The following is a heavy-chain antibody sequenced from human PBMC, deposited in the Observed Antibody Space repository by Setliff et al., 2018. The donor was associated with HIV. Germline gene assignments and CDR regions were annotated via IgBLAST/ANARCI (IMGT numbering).Heavy chain of an antibody. CDR3: ARDRSNYGSGSSAYNWFDP. CDR2: IYTSGSA. CDR1: GGSVSGYK. Sequence: SETLSLTCIVSGGSVSGYKWSWIRQSPGKGLEWIGYIYTSGSATYNPSLKSRVTISIDTSKDQFSLNLKSVTAADMAAYFCARDRSNYGSGSSAYNWFDPWGQGNQVTVSS. V-gene: IGHV4-4*08. J-gene: IGHJ5*02. D-gene: IGHD3-10*01.